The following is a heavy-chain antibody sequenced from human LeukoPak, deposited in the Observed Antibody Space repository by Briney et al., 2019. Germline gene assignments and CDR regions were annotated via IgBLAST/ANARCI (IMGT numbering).Heavy chain of an antibody. D-gene: IGHD6-19*01. CDR1: GYTFINYG. CDR3: ARAIAVAGTGVDY. J-gene: IGHJ4*02. V-gene: IGHV1-18*01. Sequence: ASVKVSCKASGYTFINYGISWVRQAPGQGLEWMGWISAYNGNTNYAQKLQGRVTMTTDTSTSTAHMELRSLRSDDTAVYYCARAIAVAGTGVDYWGQGTLVTVSS. CDR2: ISAYNGNT.